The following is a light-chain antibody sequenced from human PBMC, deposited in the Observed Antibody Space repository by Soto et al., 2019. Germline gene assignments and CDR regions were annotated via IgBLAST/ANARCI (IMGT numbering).Light chain of an antibody. Sequence: DIQMTQSPSTLSASVGDRVTITCRASQSISSWLAWYQQKPGKAPKLLIYKASSLESGVPSRFSGSGSGTEFTLTISSLQPDDFATYYGQHYNDYSWTFGQGTKVEIK. J-gene: IGKJ1*01. V-gene: IGKV1-5*03. CDR3: QHYNDYSWT. CDR1: QSISSW. CDR2: KAS.